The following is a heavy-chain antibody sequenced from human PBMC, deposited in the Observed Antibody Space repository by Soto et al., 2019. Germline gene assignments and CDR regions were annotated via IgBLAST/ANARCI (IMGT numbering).Heavy chain of an antibody. V-gene: IGHV3-53*01. CDR1: GFTVISNY. CDR3: ARGGAASPGVHYYYYGMDV. CDR2: IYSGGST. D-gene: IGHD6-13*01. J-gene: IGHJ6*02. Sequence: GGSLRLSCASSGFTVISNYMSWVRQAPGKGLEWVSVIYSGGSTYYADSVKGRFTISRDNSKNTLYLQMNSLRAEDTAVYYCARGGAASPGVHYYYYGMDVWGQGTTVTVSS.